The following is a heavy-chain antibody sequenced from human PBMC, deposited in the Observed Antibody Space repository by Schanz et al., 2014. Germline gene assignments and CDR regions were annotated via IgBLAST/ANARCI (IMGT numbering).Heavy chain of an antibody. CDR3: ARDFHGYGPHLDY. CDR2: FNDGGVNK. D-gene: IGHD5-12*01. CDR1: GFTFSSYA. V-gene: IGHV3-23*04. Sequence: EVQLVESGGGLIQPGGSLRLSCAASGFTFSSYAMSWVRQAPGKGLEWVSSFNDGGVNKYYADSVKGRFTISRDNSKNTLYLQLNSLRAEDTAVYYCARDFHGYGPHLDYWGQGSLVTVSS. J-gene: IGHJ4*02.